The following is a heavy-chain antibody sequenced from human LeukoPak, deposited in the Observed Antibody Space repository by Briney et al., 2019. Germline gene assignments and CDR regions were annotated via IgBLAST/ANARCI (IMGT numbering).Heavy chain of an antibody. D-gene: IGHD3-10*01. CDR1: GYTFTGYY. CDR2: INPNSGGT. Sequence: ASVKVSCKASGYTFTGYYMHWVRQAPGQGLEWMGRINPNSGGTNYAQQFQGRVTMTRDTSISTAYMELSRLRSDDTAVYYCARRPMVRGVSLFGDDYWGQGTLVTVSS. J-gene: IGHJ4*02. V-gene: IGHV1-2*06. CDR3: ARRPMVRGVSLFGDDY.